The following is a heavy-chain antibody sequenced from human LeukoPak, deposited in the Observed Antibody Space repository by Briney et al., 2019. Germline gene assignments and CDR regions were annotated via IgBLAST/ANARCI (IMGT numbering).Heavy chain of an antibody. CDR2: MNSKSGDT. Sequence: ASVKVSCKASGYIFIDYEINWVRQATGQGLEWMGWMNSKSGDTGYEQKFKGRVTITRDSSIRTVYMELSSLRSEDTALYYCARGRYMDVWGKGTTVTVSS. CDR3: ARGRYMDV. V-gene: IGHV1-8*03. CDR1: GYIFIDYE. J-gene: IGHJ6*03.